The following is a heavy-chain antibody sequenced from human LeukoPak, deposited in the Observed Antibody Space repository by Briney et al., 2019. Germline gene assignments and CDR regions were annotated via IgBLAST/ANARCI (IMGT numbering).Heavy chain of an antibody. Sequence: GGSLRLSCAASGFTFSSYAMSWVRQAPGKGLAWVSAISGSGGSTYYADSVKGRFTISRDNSKNTLYLQMNSLRAEDTAVYYCAKDPNPTYYYSGMDVWGQGTTVTVSS. CDR2: ISGSGGST. J-gene: IGHJ6*02. V-gene: IGHV3-23*01. CDR1: GFTFSSYA. CDR3: AKDPNPTYYYSGMDV. D-gene: IGHD1-14*01.